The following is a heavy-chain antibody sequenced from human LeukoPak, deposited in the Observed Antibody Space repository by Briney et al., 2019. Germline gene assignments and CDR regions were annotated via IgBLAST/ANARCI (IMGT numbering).Heavy chain of an antibody. CDR3: VREAVMPVAPSTIGTSGRPLYEYYGLDV. CDR2: IYGGGDT. V-gene: IGHV3-53*01. CDR1: GFTVPDNY. Sequence: GGSLRLSCAASGFTVPDNYMNWVRQSSGKGLEWVSVIYGGGDTNYADSVKGRFIISRDTSKNTVYLQMNSLGAEDTAVYYRVREAVMPVAPSTIGTSGRPLYEYYGLDVWGQGTTVIVSS. J-gene: IGHJ6*02. D-gene: IGHD6-13*01.